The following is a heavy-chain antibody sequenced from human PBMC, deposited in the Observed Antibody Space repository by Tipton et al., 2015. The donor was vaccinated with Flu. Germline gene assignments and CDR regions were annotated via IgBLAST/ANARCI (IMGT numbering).Heavy chain of an antibody. J-gene: IGHJ4*02. D-gene: IGHD1-7*01. Sequence: SLRLSCAASGFTVSSKYMGWVRQAPGKGLQWVSVIYRGGTTYVADSVKGRCTISRDNAKSSLFLQMSSLTAEDTGVYYCVRSGTLDLWGQGTLVTVSS. CDR3: VRSGTLDL. V-gene: IGHV3-66*01. CDR1: GFTVSSKY. CDR2: IYRGGTT.